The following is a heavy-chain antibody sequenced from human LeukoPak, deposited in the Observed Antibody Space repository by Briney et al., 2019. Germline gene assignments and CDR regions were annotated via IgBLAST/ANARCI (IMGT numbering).Heavy chain of an antibody. Sequence: GGSLRLSCAASGFTFSSYGMHWVRQAPGKGLEWVAVISYDGSNKYYADSVKGRFTISRDNSKNTLYLQMNSLRAEDTAVYYCAKDYYYSSGYIPFDYWGQGTLVTVSS. V-gene: IGHV3-30*18. J-gene: IGHJ4*02. D-gene: IGHD3-22*01. CDR2: ISYDGSNK. CDR3: AKDYYYSSGYIPFDY. CDR1: GFTFSSYG.